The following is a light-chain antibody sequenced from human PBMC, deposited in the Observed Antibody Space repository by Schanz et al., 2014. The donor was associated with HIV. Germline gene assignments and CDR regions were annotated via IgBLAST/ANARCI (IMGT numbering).Light chain of an antibody. CDR2: GAS. CDR1: QSVSSD. CDR3: QQYGSPPWT. J-gene: IGKJ1*01. Sequence: EIVMTQSPATLSVSPGERATLSCRASQSVSSDLAWYQQKPGQAPRLLIYGASTRATGIPARFSGSGSGTDFTLTISSVEPEDYAMYYCQQYGSPPWTFGQGTKVEIK. V-gene: IGKV3D-15*01.